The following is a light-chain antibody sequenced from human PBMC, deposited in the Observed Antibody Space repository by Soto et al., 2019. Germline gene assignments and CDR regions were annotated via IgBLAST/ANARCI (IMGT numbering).Light chain of an antibody. V-gene: IGLV2-11*01. J-gene: IGLJ3*02. CDR2: DVS. CDR3: CSYAGSYTWV. CDR1: SSDVGSYNY. Sequence: QSVLTQPRSVSGSPGQSVTISCTGTSSDVGSYNYVSWYQHHPGKAPNLMISDVSKRPSGVPDRFSGSKSGNTASLTISGLQAEDEADYYCCSYAGSYTWVFGGGTKLTVL.